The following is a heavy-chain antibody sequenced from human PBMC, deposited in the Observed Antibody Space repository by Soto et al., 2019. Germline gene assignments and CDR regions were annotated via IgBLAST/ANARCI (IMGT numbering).Heavy chain of an antibody. J-gene: IGHJ4*02. V-gene: IGHV4-39*01. CDR2: IYYSGST. Sequence: QLQLQESGPGLVXPSEXLSLTCTVSGGSISSSSYYWGWIRQPPGKGLEWIGRIYYSGSTYYNPSLKSRVTISVDTSKNQFSLKLSSXXXXXXXXXXXXXXXGQDWGQGTLVTVSS. CDR1: GGSISSSSYY. CDR3: XXXXGQD.